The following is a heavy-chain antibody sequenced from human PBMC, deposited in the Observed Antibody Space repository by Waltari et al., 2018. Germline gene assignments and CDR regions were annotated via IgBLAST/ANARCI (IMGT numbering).Heavy chain of an antibody. V-gene: IGHV4-38-2*01. D-gene: IGHD6-6*01. CDR1: GYSISSGYY. CDR2: IYHSGST. CDR3: ARSAWGYSSSSLDAFDI. J-gene: IGHJ3*02. Sequence: QVQLQESGPGLVKPSETLSLTCAVSGYSISSGYYWGWIRQPPGKGLEWIGSIYHSGSTYYNPSLKSRVTISVDTSKNQFSLKLSSVTAADTAVYYCARSAWGYSSSSLDAFDIWGQGTMVTVSS.